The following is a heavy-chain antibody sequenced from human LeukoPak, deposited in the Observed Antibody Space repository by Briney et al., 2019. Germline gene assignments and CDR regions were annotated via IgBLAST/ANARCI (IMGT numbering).Heavy chain of an antibody. CDR2: IYYSGST. J-gene: IGHJ4*02. D-gene: IGHD6-13*01. CDR1: GGSISSSSYY. CDR3: ARHGTASIAAAGTGYFGY. Sequence: SETLSLTCTVSGGSISSSSYYWGWIRQPPGKGLEWIGSIYYSGSTYYNPSLKSRVTISVDTSKNQFSLKLSSVTAADTAVYYCARHGTASIAAAGTGYFGYWGQGTLVTVSS. V-gene: IGHV4-39*01.